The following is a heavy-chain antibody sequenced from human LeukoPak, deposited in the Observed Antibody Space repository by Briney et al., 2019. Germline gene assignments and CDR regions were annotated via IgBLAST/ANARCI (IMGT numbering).Heavy chain of an antibody. J-gene: IGHJ4*02. CDR1: GLSINSHF. Sequence: SETLSLTCTVSGLSINSHFWSWLRQPPGKGLEWIGYISYRGSTNYNPSLKSRVTISIDTSKNQFSLKLTSVTAADTAVYYCAGDSSGWLYVDYWGQGTLVTVSS. V-gene: IGHV4-59*11. CDR3: AGDSSGWLYVDY. D-gene: IGHD6-19*01. CDR2: ISYRGST.